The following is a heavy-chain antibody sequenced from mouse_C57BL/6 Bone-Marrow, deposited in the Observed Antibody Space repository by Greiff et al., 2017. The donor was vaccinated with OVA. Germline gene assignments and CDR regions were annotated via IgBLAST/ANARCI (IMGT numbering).Heavy chain of an antibody. D-gene: IGHD2-4*01. J-gene: IGHJ3*01. CDR3: ARPGDYDRDWFAY. Sequence: VQLQESGAELVKPGASVKMSCKASGYTFTTYPIEWMKQNHGKSLEWIGNLHPYNDDTKYNEKFKGKATLTVEKSSSTVYLELSRLTSADSAVYYCARPGDYDRDWFAYWGQGTLVTVSA. CDR2: LHPYNDDT. CDR1: GYTFTTYP. V-gene: IGHV1-47*01.